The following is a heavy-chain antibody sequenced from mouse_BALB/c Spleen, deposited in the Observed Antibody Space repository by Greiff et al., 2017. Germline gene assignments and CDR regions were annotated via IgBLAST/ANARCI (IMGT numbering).Heavy chain of an antibody. D-gene: IGHD1-1*01. CDR3: AREGTTVGFDY. CDR1: GYSITSDYA. Sequence: DVKLQESGPGLVKPSQSLSLTCTVTGYSITSDYAWNWIRQFPGNKLEWMGYISYSGSTSYNPSLKSRISITRDTSKNQFFLQLNSVTTEDTATYYCAREGTTVGFDYWGQGTTLTVSS. V-gene: IGHV3-2*02. CDR2: ISYSGST. J-gene: IGHJ2*01.